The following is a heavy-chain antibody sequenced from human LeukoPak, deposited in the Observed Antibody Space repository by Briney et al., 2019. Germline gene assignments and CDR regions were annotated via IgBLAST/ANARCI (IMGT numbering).Heavy chain of an antibody. D-gene: IGHD5-18*01. Sequence: GSGPTLVNPTQTLTLTCTLSGFSLSTSGMCINWIRQPPGKALEWLARIDWDDDKYYTTSLKTRLTIFRDTSKNQVVLNMTNMDPVDTATYYRARFHMDTGIMDVWGKGTTVIVSS. CDR1: GFSLSTSGMC. J-gene: IGHJ6*04. CDR2: IDWDDDK. V-gene: IGHV2-70*11. CDR3: ARFHMDTGIMDV.